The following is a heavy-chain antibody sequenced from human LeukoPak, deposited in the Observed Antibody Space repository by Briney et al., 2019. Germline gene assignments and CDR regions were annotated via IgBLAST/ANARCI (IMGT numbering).Heavy chain of an antibody. CDR1: GFTFSTYA. V-gene: IGHV3-23*01. CDR3: ARNRGATGYYWVDY. CDR2: ISGSGGST. D-gene: IGHD3-22*01. Sequence: GGSLRLSCAASGFTFSTYAMSWVRQAPGKGLEWVSSISGSGGSTYYADSVKGRFTISRDNSKNTLSLQMSSLRPDDTAVYYCARNRGATGYYWVDYWGQGTLVTVSA. J-gene: IGHJ4*02.